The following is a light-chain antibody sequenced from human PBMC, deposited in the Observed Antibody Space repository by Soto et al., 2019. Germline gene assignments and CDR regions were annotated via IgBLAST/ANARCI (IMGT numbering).Light chain of an antibody. J-gene: IGKJ3*01. CDR3: QQYDTYLT. Sequence: IVLTQSPGTLSLSPGERATLSCRASQSVAGTYLAWYQQKPGQAPRLLIDGASSRATGIPDRFRGSGSGTDFTLTISRLEPEDFAVYYCQQYDTYLTFGPGTKVDIK. CDR1: QSVAGTY. V-gene: IGKV3-20*01. CDR2: GAS.